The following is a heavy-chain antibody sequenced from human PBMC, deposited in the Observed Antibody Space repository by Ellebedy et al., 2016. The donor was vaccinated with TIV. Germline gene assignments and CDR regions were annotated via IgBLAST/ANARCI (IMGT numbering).Heavy chain of an antibody. V-gene: IGHV1-2*02. CDR2: INPNRGAT. Sequence: AASVKVSCKASGYTFTDYYMHWARQTPGQGLEWMGWINPNRGATNYAQKFQGRVTMTRNTSISTAYMELSRLRSDDTAVYYCARSSGWAGKWFDPWGQGTLVTVSS. J-gene: IGHJ5*02. CDR3: ARSSGWAGKWFDP. CDR1: GYTFTDYY. D-gene: IGHD6-19*01.